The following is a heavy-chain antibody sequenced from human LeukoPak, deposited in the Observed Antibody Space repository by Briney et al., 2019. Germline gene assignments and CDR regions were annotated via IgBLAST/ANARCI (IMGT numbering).Heavy chain of an antibody. J-gene: IGHJ3*02. CDR2: IYTSGST. D-gene: IGHD3-3*01. CDR1: GGSISSYY. V-gene: IGHV4-4*07. Sequence: SETLSLTCTVSGGSISSYYWSWIRQPAGKGLEWIGRIYTSGSTNYNPSLKSRVTMSVDTSKNQFSLKLSSVTAADTAVYYCASARGQTISITIFGVPAHDAFDIWGQGTMVTVSS. CDR3: ASARGQTISITIFGVPAHDAFDI.